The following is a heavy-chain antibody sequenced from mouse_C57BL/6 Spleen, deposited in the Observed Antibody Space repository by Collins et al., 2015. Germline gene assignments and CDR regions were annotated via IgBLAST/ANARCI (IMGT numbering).Heavy chain of an antibody. V-gene: IGHV1-26*01. CDR3: VRDYYGSSWYFDY. CDR2: INPNNGGT. D-gene: IGHD1-1*01. Sequence: EVQLQQSGPELVKPGASVKISCKASGYTFTDYYINWVKQSHGKSLKWIGVINPNNGGTTYNQKFKGKATLTVDKSSRTAYMELRSLTSDDSAVYYCVRDYYGSSWYFDYWGQGTTLTVSS. CDR1: GYTFTDYY. J-gene: IGHJ2*01.